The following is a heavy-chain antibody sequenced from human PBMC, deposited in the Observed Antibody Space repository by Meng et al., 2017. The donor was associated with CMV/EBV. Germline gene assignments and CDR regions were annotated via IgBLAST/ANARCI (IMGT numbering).Heavy chain of an antibody. CDR1: GVSLSTSGVG. D-gene: IGHD6-13*01. CDR3: ARIAAAGRFDY. CDR2: IYWDDDK. J-gene: IGHJ4*02. Sequence: ITFKLSCPTLVKPTPPLTLTCTFSGVSLSTSGVGVGWIRQPPGKALEWLALIYWDDDKRYSPSLKSRLTITKDTSKNQVVLTMTNMDPVDTATYYCARIAAAGRFDYWGQGTLVTVSS. V-gene: IGHV2-5*02.